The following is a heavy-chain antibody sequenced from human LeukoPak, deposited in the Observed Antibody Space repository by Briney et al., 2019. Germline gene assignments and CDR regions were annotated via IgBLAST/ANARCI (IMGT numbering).Heavy chain of an antibody. V-gene: IGHV3-74*01. J-gene: IGHJ4*02. CDR3: AKQSSAHFYYFDY. Sequence: PGGCLRLSCTAPGFPFSNYWMHWVRQAPGKGLLWVSRINTDERTTDYADSVKGRFTISRDNARNTLYLQMNSVRAEDTAVFYCAKQSSAHFYYFDYWGQGTLVTVSS. CDR2: INTDERTT. CDR1: GFPFSNYW. D-gene: IGHD3-22*01.